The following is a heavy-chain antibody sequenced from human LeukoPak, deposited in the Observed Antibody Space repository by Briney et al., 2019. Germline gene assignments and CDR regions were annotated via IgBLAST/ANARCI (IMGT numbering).Heavy chain of an antibody. V-gene: IGHV3-13*01. J-gene: IGHJ4*02. CDR1: GFTFSSYD. Sequence: GGSLRLSCAASGFTFSSYDMHWVRQATGKGLEWVSAIGTAGDTYYPGSVKGRFTISRDNSKNTLYLQMNSLRAEDTAVYYCAKDRRGPFSYFDYWGQGTLVTVSS. CDR3: AKDRRGPFSYFDY. CDR2: IGTAGDT. D-gene: IGHD3-10*01.